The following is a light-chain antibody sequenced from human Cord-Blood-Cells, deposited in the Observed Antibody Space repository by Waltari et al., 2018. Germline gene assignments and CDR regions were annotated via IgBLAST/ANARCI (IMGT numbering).Light chain of an antibody. V-gene: IGLV2-14*03. CDR2: DVS. CDR3: SSYTSSSTLYV. J-gene: IGLJ1*01. Sequence: QSALTQPASVSGSPGQSITISCTGTSSAGGGYTYVSWYQQHPGKAPKLMIYDVSNRPSGVSNRFSGSKSGNTASLTISVLQAEDEADYYCSSYTSSSTLYVFGTGTKVTVL. CDR1: SSAGGGYTY.